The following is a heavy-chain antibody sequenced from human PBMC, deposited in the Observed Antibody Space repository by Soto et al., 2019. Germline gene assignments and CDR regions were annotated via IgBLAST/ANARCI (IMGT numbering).Heavy chain of an antibody. D-gene: IGHD1-1*01. CDR3: ATLKRRDVFLSLEY. CDR2: IYSGATT. V-gene: IGHV3-53*02. Sequence: EVQLVGTGGGLIQPGGSLRLSCAVSGFTVSSNYRSWVRQAPGKGLEWVSVIYSGATTYYADSVRGRFTISRDNSKNTLYLQMNSLRDEDTAVYYCATLKRRDVFLSLEYWGQGTLVTVSS. CDR1: GFTVSSNY. J-gene: IGHJ4*02.